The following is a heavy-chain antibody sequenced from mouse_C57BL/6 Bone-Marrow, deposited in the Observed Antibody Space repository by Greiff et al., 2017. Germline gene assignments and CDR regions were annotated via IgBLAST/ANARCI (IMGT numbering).Heavy chain of an antibody. V-gene: IGHV1-49*01. Sequence: RVESGAALVRPGSSVKLSCKDSYFAFMASAMHWVKQRPGHGLEWIGSFTMYSDATEYSENFKGKATLTANPSSSTAYMELSSLTSEDSAVYYCARSGYYGRYYYAMDYWGQGTSVTVSS. CDR3: ARSGYYGRYYYAMDY. J-gene: IGHJ4*01. CDR2: FTMYSDAT. D-gene: IGHD1-1*01. CDR1: YFAFMASA.